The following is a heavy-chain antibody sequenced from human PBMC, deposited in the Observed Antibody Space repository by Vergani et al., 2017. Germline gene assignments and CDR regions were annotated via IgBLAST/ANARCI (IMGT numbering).Heavy chain of an antibody. CDR2: VFYLCTV. J-gene: IGHJ4*01. CDR3: VRDLFSRGPFVV. CDR1: CFYIPRGYY. Sequence: QVPFQALCPGLLKAADTLSLTRDVSCFYIPRGYYWVGVRQFPGKGLVGIGSVFYLCTVYHDPSLRSRVSISVDAFNVFSLKLTSVTAADTAVYFCVRDLFSRGPFVVWGQGSLGSVSS. V-gene: IGHV4-38-2*02. D-gene: IGHD3-10*02.